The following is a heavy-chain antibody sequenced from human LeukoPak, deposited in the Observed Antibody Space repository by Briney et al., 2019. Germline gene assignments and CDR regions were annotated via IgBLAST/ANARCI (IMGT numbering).Heavy chain of an antibody. Sequence: PGGSLRLSCAASGFSFSSYAMSWVRQAPGKGLEWVSSISGSSGRTYYADSVKGRFTISRDSSKNTLYLQMNSLRGEDTAVYYCAKDLVSGTYGGAIDIWGQGTMVTVSS. V-gene: IGHV3-23*01. CDR2: ISGSSGRT. CDR3: AKDLVSGTYGGAIDI. D-gene: IGHD1-26*01. J-gene: IGHJ3*02. CDR1: GFSFSSYA.